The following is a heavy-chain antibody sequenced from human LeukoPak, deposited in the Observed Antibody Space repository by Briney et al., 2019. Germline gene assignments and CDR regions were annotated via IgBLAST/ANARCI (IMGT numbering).Heavy chain of an antibody. CDR2: ISAYNGNT. V-gene: IGHV1-18*01. Sequence: ASVKVSCKASGYTFTSYGISWVRQAPGQGLEWMGWISAYNGNTDYAQKLQGRVTMTTDTSTTTAYMELRTLRSDDTAVYYCARGEGALDAFDIWGQGTMVTVSS. CDR1: GYTFTSYG. CDR3: ARGEGALDAFDI. J-gene: IGHJ3*02.